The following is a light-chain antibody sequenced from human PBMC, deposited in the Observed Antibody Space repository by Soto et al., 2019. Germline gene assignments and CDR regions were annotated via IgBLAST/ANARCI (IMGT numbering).Light chain of an antibody. CDR1: QTVTSNY. V-gene: IGKV3-20*01. CDR3: QQYAALPFT. CDR2: GAS. Sequence: EIVLTQSPGTLSLSPGERATLSCRASQTVTSNYLAWYQQRPGQAPRLLIYGASTRATGIPDRFSGSGSGTDFTLTINRLEPEDFAVYYCQQYAALPFTFGPGTTVDI. J-gene: IGKJ3*01.